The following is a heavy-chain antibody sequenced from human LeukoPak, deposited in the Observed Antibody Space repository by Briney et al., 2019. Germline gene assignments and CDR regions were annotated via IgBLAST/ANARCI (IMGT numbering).Heavy chain of an antibody. CDR3: TRGSLSGSSRDY. Sequence: GASMRVSCKASGYTFTAYDINWVRQATGQGLEWMGWMNPDTGDTGYAQRFQGRVIMTRNTSIDTAYMELSGLSSEDTAVYYCTRGSLSGSSRDYWGQGALVTVSS. CDR2: MNPDTGDT. D-gene: IGHD1-26*01. V-gene: IGHV1-8*01. J-gene: IGHJ4*02. CDR1: GYTFTAYD.